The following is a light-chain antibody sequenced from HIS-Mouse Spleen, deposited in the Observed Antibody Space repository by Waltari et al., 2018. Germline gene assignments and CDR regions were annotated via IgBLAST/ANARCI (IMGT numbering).Light chain of an antibody. CDR3: QAWDSSYSV. J-gene: IGLJ2*01. Sequence: SYELTQPPSVSVSPGQTASITCSGDKLGDKYACWYQQKPGQSPVLVIYPDSKRPSGIPERFSGANSWNTATLTISGTQAMDEADYYCQAWDSSYSVFGGGTKLTVL. CDR1: KLGDKY. CDR2: PDS. V-gene: IGLV3-1*01.